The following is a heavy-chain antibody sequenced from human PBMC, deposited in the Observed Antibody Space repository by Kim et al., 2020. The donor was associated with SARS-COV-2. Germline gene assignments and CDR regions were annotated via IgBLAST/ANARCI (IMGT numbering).Heavy chain of an antibody. CDR3: ARETFMVRFDP. CDR2: VNGYNSKT. Sequence: ASVKVSCKASDYRFTRYGISWVRQAPGQGLEWMGWVNGYNSKTNYAQKFQGRVTMTLDTSASTAYMELRSLGFDDTAVYYCARETFMVRFDPWGQGTLVTVPS. J-gene: IGHJ5*02. D-gene: IGHD3-10*01. CDR1: DYRFTRYG. V-gene: IGHV1-18*01.